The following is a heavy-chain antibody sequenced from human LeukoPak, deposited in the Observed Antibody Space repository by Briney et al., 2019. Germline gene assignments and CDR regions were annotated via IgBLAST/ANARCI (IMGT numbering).Heavy chain of an antibody. CDR1: GFTFSSYG. CDR2: ISYDGSNK. V-gene: IGHV3-30*18. D-gene: IGHD6-13*01. Sequence: GGSLRLSCAASGFTFSSYGMHWVRQAPGKGLEWVAGISYDGSNKYYADSVKGRFTISRDNSKNTLYLQMNRLRAEDTAVYYCAKQMDHVQSSSWWLVFDYWGQGTLVTVSS. J-gene: IGHJ4*02. CDR3: AKQMDHVQSSSWWLVFDY.